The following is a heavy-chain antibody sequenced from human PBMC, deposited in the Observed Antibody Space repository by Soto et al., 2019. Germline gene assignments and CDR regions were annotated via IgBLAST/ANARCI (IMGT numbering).Heavy chain of an antibody. J-gene: IGHJ2*01. D-gene: IGHD2-8*01. CDR3: AKDGRMVYAGGVNWYFDL. CDR2: ISGSGGST. V-gene: IGHV3-23*01. Sequence: EVQLLESGGGLVQPGGSLRLSCAASGFTFSSYAMSWVRQAPGKGLEWVSAISGSGGSTYYADSVKGRFTISRDNSKNTLYLQMNSLRAEDTAVYYCAKDGRMVYAGGVNWYFDLWGRGTLVTVSS. CDR1: GFTFSSYA.